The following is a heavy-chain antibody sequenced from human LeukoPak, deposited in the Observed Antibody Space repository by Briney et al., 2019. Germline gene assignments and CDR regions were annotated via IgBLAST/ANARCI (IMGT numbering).Heavy chain of an antibody. CDR3: ARASATAFDY. D-gene: IGHD5-12*01. CDR1: GGSISSSSYY. J-gene: IGHJ4*02. V-gene: IGHV4-39*07. CDR2: IYYSGTT. Sequence: SETLSLTCTVSGGSISSSSYYWGWIRQTPGKGLEWIGSIYYSGTTYYNPSLKSRVTISVDRSKHQFSLKVSSVTAADTAVYYCARASATAFDYWGQGTLVTVSS.